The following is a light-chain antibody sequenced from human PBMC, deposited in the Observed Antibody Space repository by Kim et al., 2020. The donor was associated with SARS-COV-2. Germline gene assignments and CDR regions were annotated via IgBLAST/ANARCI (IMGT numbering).Light chain of an antibody. Sequence: GQRVTFSCSGSSSNIGSYYVYWYQHLPGTAPKLLIYRNNQRPSGVPDRFSGSKSGTSASLAISGLRSEDEADYYCAAWDDSLSAVVFGGGTKLTVL. J-gene: IGLJ2*01. CDR3: AAWDDSLSAVV. V-gene: IGLV1-47*01. CDR2: RNN. CDR1: SSNIGSYY.